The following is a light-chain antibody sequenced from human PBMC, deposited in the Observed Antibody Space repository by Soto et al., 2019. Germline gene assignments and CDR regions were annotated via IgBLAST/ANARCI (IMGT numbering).Light chain of an antibody. CDR2: DAS. J-gene: IGKJ1*01. V-gene: IGKV3-15*01. CDR1: QSVGSN. CDR3: QQSYNWPKT. Sequence: EIVMTQSPDTLSVSPGETATLSCRASQSVGSNLAWYQQKPGQAPRLLISDASTRAAGLPARFSGSGSGTEFTLTISSLQSEDFAVYYGQQSYNWPKTFGQGTKVDIK.